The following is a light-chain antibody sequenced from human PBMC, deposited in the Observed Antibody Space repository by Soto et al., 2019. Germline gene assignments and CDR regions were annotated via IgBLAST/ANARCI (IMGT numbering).Light chain of an antibody. J-gene: IGKJ2*01. Sequence: DIQMTQSPSTLSASVGDRVTIACRASESISFWLAWYQQKPGKAPKLLIYDASSLKSGVPSRFSGSGTGTEFTLTINSLQPDDSATYFCQQYDSYSKTFGQGTKVDIK. V-gene: IGKV1-5*01. CDR3: QQYDSYSKT. CDR1: ESISFW. CDR2: DAS.